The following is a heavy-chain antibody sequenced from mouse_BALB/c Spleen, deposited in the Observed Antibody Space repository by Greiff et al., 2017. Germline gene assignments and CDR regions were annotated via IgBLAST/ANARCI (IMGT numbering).Heavy chain of an antibody. Sequence: DVMLVESGGGLVKPGGSLKLSCAASGFTFSSYTMSWVRQTPEKRLEWVATISSGGGNTYYPDSVKGRFTISRDNAKNNLYLQMSSLRSEDTALYYCARYNYGHWYFDVWGAGTTVTVSS. D-gene: IGHD1-2*01. V-gene: IGHV5-9*03. CDR1: GFTFSSYT. CDR2: ISSGGGNT. CDR3: ARYNYGHWYFDV. J-gene: IGHJ1*01.